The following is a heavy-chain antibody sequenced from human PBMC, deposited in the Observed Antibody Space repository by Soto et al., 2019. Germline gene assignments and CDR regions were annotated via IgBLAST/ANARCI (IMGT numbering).Heavy chain of an antibody. V-gene: IGHV4-39*01. Sequence: QLQLQESGPGLVKSSETLSLTCTVSGGSISSSEYYWGWIRQPPGKGLEWIGSIYYSGSTYYNPSLKXXVXIXXASSKKQFSLKLTSVTAADTALYYCARHASAYYVSWGQGTLVTVSS. J-gene: IGHJ5*02. CDR1: GGSISSSEYY. D-gene: IGHD3-3*01. CDR2: IYYSGST. CDR3: ARHASAYYVS.